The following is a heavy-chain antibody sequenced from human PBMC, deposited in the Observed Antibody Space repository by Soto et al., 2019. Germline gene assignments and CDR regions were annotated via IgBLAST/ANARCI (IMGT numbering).Heavy chain of an antibody. Sequence: QVQLVQSGAEVKKPGSSVKVSCKSSGGGFNSYSISWVRQAPGQGLEWMGVIIPIFGTPTYAQKFQGRVTITADKSTSTAYMEVSRLTSEGTAVYYCARGGPVIIPAATNWFDPWGQGTLVTVSS. V-gene: IGHV1-69*06. CDR1: GGGFNSYS. CDR2: IIPIFGTP. J-gene: IGHJ5*02. D-gene: IGHD6-25*01. CDR3: ARGGPVIIPAATNWFDP.